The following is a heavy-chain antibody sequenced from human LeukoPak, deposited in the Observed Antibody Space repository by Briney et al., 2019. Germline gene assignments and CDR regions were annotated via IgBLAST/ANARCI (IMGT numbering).Heavy chain of an antibody. V-gene: IGHV3-30*18. J-gene: IGHJ4*02. CDR1: GFTFSSYG. CDR2: ISYDGTNK. D-gene: IGHD3-10*01. Sequence: GGSLRLSCAASGFTFSSYGMHWVRQAPGKGLEWVAVISYDGTNKYYADSVKGRFTISRDNSKNTLYLQMNSLRAEDTAVYYCAKDRRLLWFGDHFDYWGQGTLVTVSS. CDR3: AKDRRLLWFGDHFDY.